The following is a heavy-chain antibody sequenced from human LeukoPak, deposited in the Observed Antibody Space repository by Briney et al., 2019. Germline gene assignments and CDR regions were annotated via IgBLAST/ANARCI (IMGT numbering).Heavy chain of an antibody. CDR1: GFTFSSYS. J-gene: IGHJ6*02. CDR2: ISSSSSTI. D-gene: IGHD2-2*01. Sequence: GGSLRLSCAASGFTFSSYSMNWVRQAPGKGLEWVSYISSSSSTINYADSVKGRFTISRDNAKNSLYLQMNSLRDEDTAVYYCAREDYCSSTSCFRVGGTYGMDVWGQGTAVTVSS. CDR3: AREDYCSSTSCFRVGGTYGMDV. V-gene: IGHV3-48*02.